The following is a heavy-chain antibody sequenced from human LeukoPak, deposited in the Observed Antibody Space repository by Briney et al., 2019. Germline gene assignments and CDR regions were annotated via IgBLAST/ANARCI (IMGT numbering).Heavy chain of an antibody. CDR1: SGSISSNSYY. CDR2: IFYSGST. D-gene: IGHD2-8*01. CDR3: ARGVDAFDM. Sequence: PSETLSLTCTVSSGSISSNSYYWGWIRQPPGKGLEWIGSIFYSGSTYYNPSLKSRVTISVDTSKSQFSLKLSSVTAADTAVYYCARGVDAFDMWGQGTKVTVSS. J-gene: IGHJ3*02. V-gene: IGHV4-39*01.